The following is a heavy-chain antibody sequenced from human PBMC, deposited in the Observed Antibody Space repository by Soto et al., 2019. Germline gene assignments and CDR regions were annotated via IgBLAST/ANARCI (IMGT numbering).Heavy chain of an antibody. D-gene: IGHD3-10*01. CDR2: IYTSGST. CDR3: ARDVMVRGPRSWFDT. V-gene: IGHV4-4*07. CDR1: GGSISSYY. J-gene: IGHJ5*02. Sequence: SETLSLTCTVSGGSISSYYWSWIRQPAGKGLEWIGRIYTSGSTNYNPSLKSRVTMSVDTSKNQFSLKLSSVTAADTAVYYCARDVMVRGPRSWFDTWGQGTLVTVSS.